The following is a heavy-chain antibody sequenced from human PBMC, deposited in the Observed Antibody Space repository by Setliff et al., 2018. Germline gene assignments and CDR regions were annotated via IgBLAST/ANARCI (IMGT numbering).Heavy chain of an antibody. Sequence: SETLSLTCTVSGGSISSHYWNWIRQPAGEGLEWIGRIDISGTTNYNPSLKSRVTMSLDSSKNQFSLNLNSVAAADTAVYYCVKNPLTMPRGFFEYWGRGTLVTVSS. D-gene: IGHD3-3*01. CDR1: GGSISSHY. CDR3: VKNPLTMPRGFFEY. CDR2: IDISGTT. V-gene: IGHV4-4*07. J-gene: IGHJ4*02.